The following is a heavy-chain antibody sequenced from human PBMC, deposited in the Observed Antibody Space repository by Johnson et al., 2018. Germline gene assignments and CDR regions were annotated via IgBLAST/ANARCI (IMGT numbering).Heavy chain of an antibody. Sequence: QVQLVESGGGVVQPGRSLRLSCAASGFTFSSYGIHWVRQAPGKGLEWVAVISYVGKTEYSADSVTARFTISRDTSKNTLYLQLNSRRAGDTAVYYCARDRVVRGVLPQYYLDVWGKVTTVTVSS. CDR3: ARDRVVRGVLPQYYLDV. CDR1: GFTFSSYG. D-gene: IGHD3-10*01. CDR2: ISYVGKTE. V-gene: IGHV3-30*03. J-gene: IGHJ6*03.